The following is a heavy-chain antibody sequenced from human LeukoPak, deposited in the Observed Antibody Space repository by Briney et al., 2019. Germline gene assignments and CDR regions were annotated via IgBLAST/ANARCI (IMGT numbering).Heavy chain of an antibody. CDR1: GFTSSSYW. V-gene: IGHV3-7*01. CDR2: IKQDGSDK. D-gene: IGHD2-8*01. CDR3: ARAPTYCTNGVCRRYFDR. J-gene: IGHJ2*01. Sequence: GGSLRLSCAASGFTSSSYWMRWVRQAPGKGLEWVANIKQDGSDKYYVHSVKGRFNISRDNAKNSLYLQMNSLRAEDTAVYYCARAPTYCTNGVCRRYFDRCGRGTLVTVSS.